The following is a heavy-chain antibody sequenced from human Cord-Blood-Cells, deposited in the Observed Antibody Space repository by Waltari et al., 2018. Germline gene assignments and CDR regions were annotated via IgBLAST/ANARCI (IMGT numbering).Heavy chain of an antibody. CDR3: ARPLGYCSSTSCYDAFDI. D-gene: IGHD2-2*01. CDR2: INPNSGGT. V-gene: IGHV1-2*02. J-gene: IGHJ3*02. CDR1: GYTFTGYY. Sequence: QVQLVQSGAEVKKPGASVKVSCTASGYTFTGYYMHWVLQAPGQGLEWMGWINPNSGGTNYAQKFQGRVTMTRDTSISTAYMELSRLRSDDTAVYYCARPLGYCSSTSCYDAFDIWGQGTMVTVSS.